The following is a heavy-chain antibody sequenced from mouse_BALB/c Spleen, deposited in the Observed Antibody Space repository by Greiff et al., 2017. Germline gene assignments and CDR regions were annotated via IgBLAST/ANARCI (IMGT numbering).Heavy chain of an antibody. J-gene: IGHJ4*01. V-gene: IGHV3-2*02. CDR1: GYSITSDYA. Sequence: VQLQQSGPGLVKPSQSLSLTCTVTGYSITSDYAWNLIRQFPGNKLGWMGYISYSGSTSYNPSLKSRISITRVTSKNQFFLQLNSVTTEDTATYYCARAYDGYLYYAMDYWGQGTSVTVSA. D-gene: IGHD2-3*01. CDR3: ARAYDGYLYYAMDY. CDR2: ISYSGST.